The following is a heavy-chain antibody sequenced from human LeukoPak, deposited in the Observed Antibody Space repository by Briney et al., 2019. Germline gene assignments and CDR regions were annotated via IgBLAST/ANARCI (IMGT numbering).Heavy chain of an antibody. J-gene: IGHJ6*02. D-gene: IGHD3-22*01. CDR2: ISYDGSNK. CDR3: AREGLYYDRRRSYYYYGMDV. CDR1: GFTFSSYA. V-gene: IGHV3-30-3*01. Sequence: GSQRLSCAASGFTFSSYAMHWVRQAPGKGLEWVAVISYDGSNKYYADSVKGRFTISRDNSKNTLYLQMNSLRAEDTAVYYCAREGLYYDRRRSYYYYGMDVWGQGTTVTVSS.